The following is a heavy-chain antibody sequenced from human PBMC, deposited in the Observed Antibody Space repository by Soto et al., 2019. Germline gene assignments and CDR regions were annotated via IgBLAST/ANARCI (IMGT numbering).Heavy chain of an antibody. J-gene: IGHJ3*01. CDR3: ARATMVRGVPT. Sequence: SEILSLTCAVYGPFFSGYYWSWIRQPPGKGLEWIGEINHSGSTNYNPSLKSRVTISVDTSKNQFSLKLSSVTAADTAVYYCARATMVRGVPTWGQGTMVTVSS. CDR2: INHSGST. CDR1: GPFFSGYY. V-gene: IGHV4-34*01. D-gene: IGHD3-10*01.